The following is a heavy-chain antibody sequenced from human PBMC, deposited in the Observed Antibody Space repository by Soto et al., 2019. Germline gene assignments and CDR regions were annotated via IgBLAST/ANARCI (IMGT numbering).Heavy chain of an antibody. V-gene: IGHV1-69*13. J-gene: IGHJ6*02. CDR3: ARVRADYYYGMDV. CDR2: IIPIFGTA. CDR1: GGTFSSYS. Sequence: SVKVSCKASGGTFSSYSISWGRQAPGQGLEWMGGIIPIFGTANYAQKFQGRVTITADESTSTAYMELSSLRSEDTAVYYCARVRADYYYGMDVWGQGTTVTVSS.